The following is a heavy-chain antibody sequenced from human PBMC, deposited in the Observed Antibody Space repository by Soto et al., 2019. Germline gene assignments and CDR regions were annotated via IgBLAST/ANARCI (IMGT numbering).Heavy chain of an antibody. CDR3: ATMGTPVTGLYYFDY. CDR1: GGSISSGNYY. CDR2: ISYSGTT. J-gene: IGHJ4*02. Sequence: QVQLQESGPGLVKPSQTLSLTCTVSGGSISSGNYYWSWIRQPPGKGLEWIGFISYSGTTHYSASLRRRVSISVDTSKNQFSRDMSSVTAADTAVDYCATMGTPVTGLYYFDYWGQGTLVTVS. D-gene: IGHD4-17*01. V-gene: IGHV4-30-4*01.